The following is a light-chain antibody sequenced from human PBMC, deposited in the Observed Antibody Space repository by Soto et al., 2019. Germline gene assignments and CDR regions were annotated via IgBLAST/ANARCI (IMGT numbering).Light chain of an antibody. J-gene: IGLJ1*01. CDR1: SSDVGGYNY. V-gene: IGLV2-8*01. CDR2: EVS. Sequence: QSALTQPPSASGSPGQSVTIPCTGTSSDVGGYNYVSWYQQHPGKAPKLMIYEVSKRPSGVPDRFSGSKSGNTASLTVSGLQAEDEADYYCNSYAGSNNFLFGTGTKLTVL. CDR3: NSYAGSNNFL.